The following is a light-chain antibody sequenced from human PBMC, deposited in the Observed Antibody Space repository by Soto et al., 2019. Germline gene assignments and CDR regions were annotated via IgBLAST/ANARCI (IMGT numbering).Light chain of an antibody. V-gene: IGKV1-39*01. CDR3: QQSYSTPPFT. CDR1: QSVSSY. CDR2: EAS. Sequence: DIQMTQSPSPLSASVGDRVDITCRTSQSVSSYLNWYQAKPGKAPKLLIYEASSLESGVPSRFSGSGSGTDFTLTISSRQPEDSATYYCQQSYSTPPFTFGPVTRVDI. J-gene: IGKJ3*01.